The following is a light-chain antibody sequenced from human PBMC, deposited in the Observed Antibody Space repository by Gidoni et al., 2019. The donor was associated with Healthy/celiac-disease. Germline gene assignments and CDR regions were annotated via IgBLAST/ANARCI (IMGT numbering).Light chain of an antibody. Sequence: DIVMTQSPDSLALSLGERATINCKSSQSVLYSSNNKNYLAWYQQKPGQPPKLLICWASTRESGVPDRFSGSWSGTDFTLTISSLQAEDVAVYYCQQYYSTPWTFGQGTKVEIK. CDR2: WAS. CDR3: QQYYSTPWT. CDR1: QSVLYSSNNKNY. J-gene: IGKJ1*01. V-gene: IGKV4-1*01.